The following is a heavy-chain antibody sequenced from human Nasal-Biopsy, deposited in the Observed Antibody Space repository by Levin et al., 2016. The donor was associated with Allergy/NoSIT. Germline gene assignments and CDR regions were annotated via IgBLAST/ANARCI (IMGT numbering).Heavy chain of an antibody. CDR1: GFTFSTYW. J-gene: IGHJ6*02. D-gene: IGHD3-22*01. Sequence: ETLSLTCAASGFTFSTYWMHWVRQVPGRGLVWVSRINEYGSITNYADSVKGRFTISRDNTKNTLYLQMNSLRAEDTAVYYCARTDQHYDSSGFSYYYYGMDVWGQGTTVTVSS. CDR3: ARTDQHYDSSGFSYYYYGMDV. V-gene: IGHV3-74*01. CDR2: INEYGSIT.